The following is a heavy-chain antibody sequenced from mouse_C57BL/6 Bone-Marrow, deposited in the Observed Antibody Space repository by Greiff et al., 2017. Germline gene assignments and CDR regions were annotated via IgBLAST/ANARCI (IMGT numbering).Heavy chain of an antibody. V-gene: IGHV1-81*01. CDR2: IYPRSGNT. Sequence: QVQLKESGAELARPGASVKLSCKASGYTFTSYGISWVKQRTGQGLEWIGEIYPRSGNTYYNEKFKGKATLTADKSSSTAYMELRSLISEDSAVXFCSSNGSYGCFAYWGQGTLVTVSA. J-gene: IGHJ3*01. D-gene: IGHD2-12*01. CDR1: GYTFTSYG. CDR3: SSNGSYGCFAY.